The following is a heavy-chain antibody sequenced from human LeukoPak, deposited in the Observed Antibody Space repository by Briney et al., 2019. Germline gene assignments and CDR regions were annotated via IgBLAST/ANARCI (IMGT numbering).Heavy chain of an antibody. D-gene: IGHD2-2*01. Sequence: SVKVSCRASGGTFSSFAISWVRQAPGQGLEWMGGIIPIFGTANYAQKFQGRVTITADESTSTAYMELSSLRSEDTAVYYCAREDIVVVPAASNWFDPWGQGTLVTVSS. CDR2: IIPIFGTA. CDR1: GGTFSSFA. V-gene: IGHV1-69*13. J-gene: IGHJ5*02. CDR3: AREDIVVVPAASNWFDP.